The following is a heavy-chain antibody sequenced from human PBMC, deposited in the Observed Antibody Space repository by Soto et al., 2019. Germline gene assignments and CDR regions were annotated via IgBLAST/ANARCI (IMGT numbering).Heavy chain of an antibody. CDR3: ARVIGVVGATDI. D-gene: IGHD1-26*01. CDR1: GFTFSSYS. V-gene: IGHV3-21*01. CDR2: ISSSSYI. J-gene: IGHJ3*02. Sequence: EVQLVESGGGLVKPGGSLRLSCAASGFTFSSYSMNWVRQAPGKGLEWVSSISSSSYIYYADSVKGRFTISRDNAKNSLNLKMNSLRAEDTAVYYCARVIGVVGATDIWGQGTMVTVSS.